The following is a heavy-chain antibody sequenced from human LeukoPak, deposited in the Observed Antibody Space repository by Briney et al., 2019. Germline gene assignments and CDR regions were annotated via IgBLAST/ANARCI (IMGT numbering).Heavy chain of an antibody. Sequence: ASVKVSCKASGYTFTSYYMQWVRQAPGQGLEWMGIINPSGGSTSYAQKFQGRVTMTRDTSTSTVYMELSSLRSEDTAVYYCARGGRYCSSTSCLGFWFDPWGQGTLVTVSS. J-gene: IGHJ5*02. D-gene: IGHD2-2*01. CDR3: ARGGRYCSSTSCLGFWFDP. CDR2: INPSGGST. V-gene: IGHV1-46*01. CDR1: GYTFTSYY.